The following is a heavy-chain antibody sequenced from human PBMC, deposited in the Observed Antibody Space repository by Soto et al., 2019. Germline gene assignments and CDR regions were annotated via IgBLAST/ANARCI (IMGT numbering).Heavy chain of an antibody. D-gene: IGHD6-13*01. V-gene: IGHV3-33*01. J-gene: IGHJ4*02. CDR1: GFTFSSYG. Sequence: HPGGSLRLSCAASGFTFSSYGTHWVRQAPGKGLEWVAVIWYDGSNKYYADSVKGRFAISRDNSKNTLYLQMNSLRAEDTAVYYCARAHVYSSSWYYVYWGQGTLVTVSS. CDR2: IWYDGSNK. CDR3: ARAHVYSSSWYYVY.